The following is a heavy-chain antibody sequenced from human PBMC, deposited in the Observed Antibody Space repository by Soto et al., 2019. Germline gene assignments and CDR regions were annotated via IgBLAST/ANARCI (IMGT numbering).Heavy chain of an antibody. V-gene: IGHV1-18*01. J-gene: IGHJ4*02. CDR1: GYTFTSYG. D-gene: IGHD4-17*01. CDR3: ARHWAYDYGDYCHFDY. CDR2: ISAYNGNT. Sequence: ASVKVSCKASGYTFTSYGISWVRQAPGQGLEWMGWISAYNGNTNYAQKLQGRVTMTTDTSTSTAYMELRSLRSDDTAVYYCARHWAYDYGDYCHFDYWGQGTLVTVSS.